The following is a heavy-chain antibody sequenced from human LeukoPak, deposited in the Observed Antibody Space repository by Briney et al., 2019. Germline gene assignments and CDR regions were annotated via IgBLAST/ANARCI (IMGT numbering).Heavy chain of an antibody. D-gene: IGHD2-15*01. J-gene: IGHJ5*02. V-gene: IGHV3-21*01. Sequence: GGSLRLSCTASGFTFSSYSMNWVRQAPGKGLEWVSSISTSSSYIYYADSVKGRFTISRGNARNSLYLQMNTLRAEDTAVYSCARGADGVSSNSRGWFDPWGQGTLVTVSS. CDR2: ISTSSSYI. CDR1: GFTFSSYS. CDR3: ARGADGVSSNSRGWFDP.